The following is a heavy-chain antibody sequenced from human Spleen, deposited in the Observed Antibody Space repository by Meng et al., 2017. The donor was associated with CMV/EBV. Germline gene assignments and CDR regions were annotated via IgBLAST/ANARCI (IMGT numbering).Heavy chain of an antibody. CDR2: IKHDGGEK. D-gene: IGHD1-14*01. Sequence: CAASGFNFNRYWMSWVRQSPGKGLEWVAIIKHDGGEKNFVDSVKGRFTISRDNVKNSLYLQMNSLRAEDTAVYYCARVQRNLYYFDYWGQGALVTVSS. J-gene: IGHJ4*02. CDR1: GFNFNRYW. V-gene: IGHV3-7*01. CDR3: ARVQRNLYYFDY.